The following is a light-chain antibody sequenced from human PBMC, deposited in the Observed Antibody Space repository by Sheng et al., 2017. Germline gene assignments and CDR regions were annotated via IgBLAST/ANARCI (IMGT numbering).Light chain of an antibody. CDR2: SAS. CDR1: QGISTF. J-gene: IGKJ3*01. V-gene: IGKV1-9*01. CDR3: QQGNTYPVFP. Sequence: IQLTQSPSSLSASIGDTVTITCRATQGISTFLAWYQQKPGKAPKLLIYSASTLQSGVPSRFSGSGSGTDFTLTINSLQPEDFATYYCQQGNTYPVFPFGPGTKVYMK.